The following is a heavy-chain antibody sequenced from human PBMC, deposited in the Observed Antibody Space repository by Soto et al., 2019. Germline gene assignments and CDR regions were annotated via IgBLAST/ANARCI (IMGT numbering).Heavy chain of an antibody. Sequence: SETLSLTCTVSGGSISSGDYYWSWIRQPPGKGLEWIGYIYYSGSTYYNPSLKSRVTISVDTSKNQFSLKLSSVTAADTAVYYCARDHYYGSGSRRFDYWGQGTLVTVSS. CDR1: GGSISSGDYY. D-gene: IGHD3-10*01. CDR2: IYYSGST. V-gene: IGHV4-30-4*01. J-gene: IGHJ4*02. CDR3: ARDHYYGSGSRRFDY.